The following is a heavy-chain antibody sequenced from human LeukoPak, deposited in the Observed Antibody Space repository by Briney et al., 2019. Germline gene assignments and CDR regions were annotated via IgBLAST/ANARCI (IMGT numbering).Heavy chain of an antibody. CDR3: ARESTYSSSSSFDY. CDR2: IYHSGST. J-gene: IGHJ4*02. V-gene: IGHV4-38-2*02. Sequence: SETLSLTCTVSGYSISIGYYRGSIRQPPGKGLEWIGSIYHSGSTYYNPSLKSRVTISVDTSKNQFSLKLSSVTAADTAVYYCARESTYSSSSSFDYWGQGTLVTVSS. D-gene: IGHD6-6*01. CDR1: GYSISIGYY.